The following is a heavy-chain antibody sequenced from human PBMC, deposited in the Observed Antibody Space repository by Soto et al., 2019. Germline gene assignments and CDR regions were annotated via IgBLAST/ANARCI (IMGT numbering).Heavy chain of an antibody. Sequence: PGESLKISCQGSGYSFTSYWISWVRQMPGKGLEWMGRIDPSDSYTNYSPSFQGHVTISADKSISTAYLQWSSLKASDTAMYYCARHPMTTVTTGWFDPWGQGTLVTVSS. CDR2: IDPSDSYT. D-gene: IGHD4-4*01. CDR1: GYSFTSYW. V-gene: IGHV5-10-1*01. CDR3: ARHPMTTVTTGWFDP. J-gene: IGHJ5*02.